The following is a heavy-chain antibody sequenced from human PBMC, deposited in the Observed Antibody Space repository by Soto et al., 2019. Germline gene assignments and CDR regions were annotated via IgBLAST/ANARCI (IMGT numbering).Heavy chain of an antibody. J-gene: IGHJ5*02. CDR3: ASCVPIVGATNGWFDP. CDR2: IIPIFGTA. D-gene: IGHD1-26*01. Sequence: QVQLVQSGAEVKKPGSSVQVSCKASGGTFSSYAISGVRQAPGQGLEWMGGIIPIFGTANYAQKFQGRVTITADESTSTAYMELSSLRSEDTAVYYCASCVPIVGATNGWFDPWGQGTLVTVSS. V-gene: IGHV1-69*01. CDR1: GGTFSSYA.